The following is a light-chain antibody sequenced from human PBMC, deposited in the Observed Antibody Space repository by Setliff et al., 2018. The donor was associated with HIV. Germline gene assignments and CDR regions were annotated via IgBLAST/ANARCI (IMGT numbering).Light chain of an antibody. V-gene: IGLV2-18*02. CDR1: SSDVGSYNR. CDR2: EVS. J-gene: IGLJ1*01. CDR3: SSSTSSSTPYV. Sequence: QSVLTQLPSVSGSPGQSVTISCTGTSSDVGSYNRVSWYQQPPGTAPKLMIYEVSNRPSGVPDRFSGSKSGNTASLTISGLQAEDEADYYCSSSTSSSTPYVFGTGTKVTVL.